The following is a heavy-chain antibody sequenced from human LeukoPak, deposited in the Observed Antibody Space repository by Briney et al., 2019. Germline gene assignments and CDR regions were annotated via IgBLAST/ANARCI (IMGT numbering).Heavy chain of an antibody. CDR1: GGSISSSSYY. J-gene: IGHJ4*02. CDR3: AREVLATVTTFWFDL. D-gene: IGHD4-17*01. CDR2: IYYSGST. V-gene: IGHV4-39*02. Sequence: PSETLSLTCTVSGGSISSSSYYWGWIRQPPGKGLEWIGSIYYSGSTYYNPSLKSRVTISVDTSNNQFSLKLSSVTAADAAVYYCAREVLATVTTFWFDLWGQGTLVTVS.